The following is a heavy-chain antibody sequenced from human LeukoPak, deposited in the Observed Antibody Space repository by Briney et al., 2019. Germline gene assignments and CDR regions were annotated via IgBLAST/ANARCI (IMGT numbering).Heavy chain of an antibody. V-gene: IGHV4-59*01. J-gene: IGHJ5*02. CDR1: GGSISSYY. CDR2: IYYSGST. CDR3: ASLLYYYDSSGYSSWFDP. Sequence: SETLSLTCTVSGGSISSYYWSWIRQPPGEGLEWIGYIYYSGSTNYNPSLKSRVTIPVDTSKNQFSLKLSSVTAADTAVYYCASLLYYYDSSGYSSWFDPWGQGTLVTVSS. D-gene: IGHD3-22*01.